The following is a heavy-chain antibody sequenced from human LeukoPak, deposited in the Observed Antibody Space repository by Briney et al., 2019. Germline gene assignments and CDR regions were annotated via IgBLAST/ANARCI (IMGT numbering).Heavy chain of an antibody. J-gene: IGHJ5*02. D-gene: IGHD3-10*01. Sequence: GGSLRPSCAASGFTFSSYAMSWVRQAPGKGLEWVSAISGSGGSTYYADSVKGRFTISRDNSKNTLYLQMNSLRAEDTAVYYCAKIYPPRPVRPRTNWFDPWGQGTLVTVSS. CDR2: ISGSGGST. V-gene: IGHV3-23*01. CDR1: GFTFSSYA. CDR3: AKIYPPRPVRPRTNWFDP.